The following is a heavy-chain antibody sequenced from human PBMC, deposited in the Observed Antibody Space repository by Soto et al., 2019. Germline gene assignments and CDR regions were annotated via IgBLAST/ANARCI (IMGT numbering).Heavy chain of an antibody. J-gene: IGHJ6*03. Sequence: QVQLVESGGGVVQPGRSLRLSCAASGFTFSSYGMHWVRQAPGKGLEWVSVIWYDGSNKYYADSVKGRFTISRDKSKNTLDLKMNSLRAEDTAVYYCARGRAGYYYYYVDVWGKGSTVTVSS. CDR3: ARGRAGYYYYYVDV. CDR1: GFTFSSYG. D-gene: IGHD6-19*01. CDR2: IWYDGSNK. V-gene: IGHV3-33*01.